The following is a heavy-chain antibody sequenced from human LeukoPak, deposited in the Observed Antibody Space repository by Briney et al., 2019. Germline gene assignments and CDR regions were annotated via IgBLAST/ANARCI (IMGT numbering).Heavy chain of an antibody. D-gene: IGHD3-22*01. CDR1: GFTFSSYG. CDR2: IWYDGSNK. J-gene: IGHJ4*02. CDR3: ARADYYDSSGYSDY. V-gene: IGHV3-33*01. Sequence: PGGSLRLSCAASGFTFSSYGMHWVRQAPGKGLERVAVIWYDGSNKYYADSVKGRFTISRDNSKNTLYLQMNSLRAEDTAVYYCARADYYDSSGYSDYWGQGTLVTVSS.